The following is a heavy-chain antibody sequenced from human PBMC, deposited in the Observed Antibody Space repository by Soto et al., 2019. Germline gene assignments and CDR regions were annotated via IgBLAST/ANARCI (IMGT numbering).Heavy chain of an antibody. CDR3: ARVGYYDSSGYYYTGFDD. CDR2: IYYSGST. CDR1: GGSISSYY. J-gene: IGHJ4*02. V-gene: IGHV4-59*01. Sequence: SETLSLTCTVSGGSISSYYWSWIRQPPGKGLEWIGYIYYSGSTNYNPSLKSRVTISVDTSKNQFSLKLSSVTTADTAVYYCARVGYYDSSGYYYTGFDDWGQGTLVTVSS. D-gene: IGHD3-22*01.